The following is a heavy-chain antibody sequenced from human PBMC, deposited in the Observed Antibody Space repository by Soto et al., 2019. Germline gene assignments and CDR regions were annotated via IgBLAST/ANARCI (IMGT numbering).Heavy chain of an antibody. V-gene: IGHV3-30-3*01. CDR2: ISSDGNHK. CDR3: ARWEQPLFDY. Sequence: QVQLVESGRGVVQPGRSLRLSCAASGFTVSAYTMHWVRQAPGKGLEWVAVISSDGNHKYYTDSVKGRFTISRDTSTNTLYLQMNSLRAEDTAVYYCARWEQPLFDYWGQGTLVTVSS. CDR1: GFTVSAYT. J-gene: IGHJ4*02. D-gene: IGHD1-26*01.